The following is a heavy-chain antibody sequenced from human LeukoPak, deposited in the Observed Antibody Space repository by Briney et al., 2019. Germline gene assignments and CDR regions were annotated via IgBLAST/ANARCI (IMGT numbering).Heavy chain of an antibody. CDR2: IIPIFGTA. CDR3: ARSIVGATTHYYYYYGMDV. J-gene: IGHJ6*02. CDR1: GGTFSSYA. Sequence: GASVKVSCKASGGTFSSYAISWVRQAPGQGLEWMGGIIPIFGTANYAQKFQGRVTITTDESTSTAYMELSSLRSEDTAVYYCARSIVGATTHYYYYYGMDVWGQGTTVTVSS. V-gene: IGHV1-69*05. D-gene: IGHD1-26*01.